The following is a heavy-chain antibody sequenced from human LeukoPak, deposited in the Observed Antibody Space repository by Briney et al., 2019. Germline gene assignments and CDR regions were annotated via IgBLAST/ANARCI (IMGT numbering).Heavy chain of an antibody. CDR2: ISNDGSGT. CDR1: GFTFSSYW. CDR3: ARDRGGSGPTTTDY. J-gene: IGHJ4*02. Sequence: GGSLRLSCAASGFTFSSYWMHWVRQAPGEGLVWVSHISNDGSGTTYADSVKGRFTISRDNAENTLYLQMNSLRAEDTALYYCARDRGGSGPTTTDYWGQGTLVTVSS. D-gene: IGHD6-19*01. V-gene: IGHV3-74*01.